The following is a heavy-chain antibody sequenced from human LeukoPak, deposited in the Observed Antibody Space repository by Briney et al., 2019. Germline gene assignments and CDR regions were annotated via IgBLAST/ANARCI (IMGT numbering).Heavy chain of an antibody. CDR2: IKQDGSEK. Sequence: LPGGSLRLSCAASGFTFSNYWMSWVRQAPGKGLEWVANIKQDGSEKYYVNSVKGRFTISRDNAKNSLYLQMNSLRAEDTAIYYCAREDDWNYEDYWGQGTLVTVSS. CDR3: AREDDWNYEDY. CDR1: GFTFSNYW. V-gene: IGHV3-7*01. J-gene: IGHJ4*02. D-gene: IGHD1-7*01.